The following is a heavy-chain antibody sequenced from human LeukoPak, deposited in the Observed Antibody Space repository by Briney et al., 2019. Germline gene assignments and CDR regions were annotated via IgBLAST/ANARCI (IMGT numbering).Heavy chain of an antibody. CDR1: GYTFTSYY. CDR3: ARERSRSTSFGNWFDP. J-gene: IGHJ5*02. V-gene: IGHV1-46*01. D-gene: IGHD2-2*01. Sequence: ASVKVSCKASGYTFTSYYMHWVRQAPGQGLEWMGIINPSGGSTSYAQKFQGRVTMTRDTSTSTVYMKLSSLRSEDTAVYYCARERSRSTSFGNWFDPWGQGTLVTVSS. CDR2: INPSGGST.